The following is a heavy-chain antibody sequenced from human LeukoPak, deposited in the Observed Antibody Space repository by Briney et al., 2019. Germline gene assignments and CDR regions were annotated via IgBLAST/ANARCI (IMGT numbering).Heavy chain of an antibody. V-gene: IGHV3-48*01. CDR1: GLTFSDYT. CDR3: ARDRDWAFDY. CDR2: ISPSRGSI. D-gene: IGHD2-21*01. Sequence: GGSLRLSCAASGLTFSDYTLSWVRQAPGKGLEWLSYISPSRGSIAYADSVKGRFTISSDSAKNSVYLQINNLRAEDTAVYYCARDRDWAFDYWGQGILVTVSS. J-gene: IGHJ4*02.